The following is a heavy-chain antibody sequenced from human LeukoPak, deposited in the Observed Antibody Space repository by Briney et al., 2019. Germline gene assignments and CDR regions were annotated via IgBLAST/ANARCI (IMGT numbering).Heavy chain of an antibody. CDR3: ARELYITGEQPPDY. V-gene: IGHV3-21*01. CDR2: ISSSSSYI. Sequence: GGSLRLSCAASGFTFSSYSMNWVRQAPGKGLEWASSISSSSSYIYYADSVKGRFTISRDNAKNSLYLQMNSLRAEDTAVYYCARELYITGEQPPDYWGQGTLVTVSS. D-gene: IGHD7-27*01. CDR1: GFTFSSYS. J-gene: IGHJ4*02.